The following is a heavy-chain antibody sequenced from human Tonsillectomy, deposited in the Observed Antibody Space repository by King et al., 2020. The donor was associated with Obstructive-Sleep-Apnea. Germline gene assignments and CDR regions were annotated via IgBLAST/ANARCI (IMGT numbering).Heavy chain of an antibody. J-gene: IGHJ6*02. CDR3: AKVTGSYEFFYYGMDV. CDR2: ISYDGRNQ. CDR1: GFTFSTYG. D-gene: IGHD3-10*01. Sequence: VQLVESGGGVVQPGRSLRLSCEASGFTFSTYGMHWVRQAPGKGLEWVAVISYDGRNQNYADSVKGRFTISRDNSKNTLYLQMNSLRGEDTAVYYCAKVTGSYEFFYYGMDVWGQGTTVTVSS. V-gene: IGHV3-30*18.